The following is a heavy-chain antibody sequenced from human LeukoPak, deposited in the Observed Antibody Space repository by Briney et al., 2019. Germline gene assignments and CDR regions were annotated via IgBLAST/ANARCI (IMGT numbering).Heavy chain of an antibody. CDR2: IWYDGSNK. Sequence: PPGGSLRLSCAASGFTFSSYGMHWVRQAPGKGLEWVAVIWYDGSNKYYADSVKGRFTISRDNSKNTLYLQMNSLKTEDTAVYYCTRNYGEWRPLGDYWGQGTLVTVSS. J-gene: IGHJ4*02. D-gene: IGHD4-17*01. CDR3: TRNYGEWRPLGDY. CDR1: GFTFSSYG. V-gene: IGHV3-33*01.